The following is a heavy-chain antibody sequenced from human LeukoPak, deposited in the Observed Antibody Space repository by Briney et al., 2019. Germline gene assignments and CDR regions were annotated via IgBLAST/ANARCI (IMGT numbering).Heavy chain of an antibody. CDR3: ARGGIIAAAGVFDY. CDR1: GGSISSSNW. D-gene: IGHD6-13*01. J-gene: IGHJ4*02. Sequence: SETLSLTCAVSGGSISSSNWWSWVRQPPGKGLEWIGEIYHSGSTNYNPSLKSRVTISVDKSKNQFSLKLSSVTAADTAVYYCARGGIIAAAGVFDYWGREPWSPSPQ. V-gene: IGHV4-4*02. CDR2: IYHSGST.